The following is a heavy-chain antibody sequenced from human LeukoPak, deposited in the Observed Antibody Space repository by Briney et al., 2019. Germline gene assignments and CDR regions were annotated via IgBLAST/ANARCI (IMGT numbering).Heavy chain of an antibody. V-gene: IGHV1-69*13. D-gene: IGHD3-10*01. CDR3: ARDDMVRGVGGPD. CDR1: GGTFSSYA. CDR2: IIPIFGTA. Sequence: SVKVSCKASGGTFSSYAISWVRQAPGQGLEWMGGIIPIFGTANYAQKFQGRVTITADESTSTAYMELSSLRSEDTAVYYCARDDMVRGVGGPDWGQGTLVSVSS. J-gene: IGHJ4*02.